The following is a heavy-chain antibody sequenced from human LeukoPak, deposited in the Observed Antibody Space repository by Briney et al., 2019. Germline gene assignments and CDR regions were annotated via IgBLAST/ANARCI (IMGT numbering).Heavy chain of an antibody. J-gene: IGHJ6*03. D-gene: IGHD3-9*01. CDR3: ARGEPKHYDILRGYYYYMDV. CDR1: GGTFSSSA. V-gene: IGHV1-18*01. Sequence: GASVKVSCKASGGTFSSSAISWVRQAPGQGLEWMGWISAYNGNTNYAQKLQGRVTMTTDTSTSTAYMELRSLRSDDTAVYYCARGEPKHYDILRGYYYYMDVWGKGTTVTVSS. CDR2: ISAYNGNT.